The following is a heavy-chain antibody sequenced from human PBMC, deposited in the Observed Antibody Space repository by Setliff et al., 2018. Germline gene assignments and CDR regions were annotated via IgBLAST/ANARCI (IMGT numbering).Heavy chain of an antibody. J-gene: IGHJ4*02. CDR3: ARHVNYGSGSYYNPHYFDY. Sequence: SETLSLTCIVSGASINSSTFFWGWIRQPPGKGLEWIGSIYYSGTTYYNPSVRSRVTISVDTSKNQFSLKLSSVTAADTAVYYCARHVNYGSGSYYNPHYFDYWGQGTLVTVSS. CDR1: GASINSSTFF. V-gene: IGHV4-39*01. CDR2: IYYSGTT. D-gene: IGHD3-10*01.